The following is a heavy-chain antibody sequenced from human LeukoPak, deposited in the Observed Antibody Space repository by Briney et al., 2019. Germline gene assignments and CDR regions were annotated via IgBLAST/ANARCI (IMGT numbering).Heavy chain of an antibody. CDR3: ARHQGFSVEDYYMDV. Sequence: SETLSLTCTVSGGSISTSNYYWGWIRQPPGKGLEWIGNIFYSGSTYYGPSLKSRLTISLDTSKNQFSLKLSSVTAADTAVYYCARHQGFSVEDYYMDVWGKGTTVTISS. CDR2: IFYSGST. J-gene: IGHJ6*03. D-gene: IGHD4-23*01. V-gene: IGHV4-39*01. CDR1: GGSISTSNYY.